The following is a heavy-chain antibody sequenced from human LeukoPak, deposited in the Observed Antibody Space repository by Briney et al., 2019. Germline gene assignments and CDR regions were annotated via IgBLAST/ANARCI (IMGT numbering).Heavy chain of an antibody. V-gene: IGHV4-59*01. J-gene: IGHJ4*02. D-gene: IGHD2-2*01. CDR3: ARQSCSSTSCPLDY. Sequence: SETLSLTCTVSGGSISSYYWSWIRQPPGKGLERIGYIYYSGSTNYNPSLKSRVTISVDTSKNQFSLKLSSVTAADTAVYYCARQSCSSTSCPLDYWGQGTLVTVSS. CDR2: IYYSGST. CDR1: GGSISSYY.